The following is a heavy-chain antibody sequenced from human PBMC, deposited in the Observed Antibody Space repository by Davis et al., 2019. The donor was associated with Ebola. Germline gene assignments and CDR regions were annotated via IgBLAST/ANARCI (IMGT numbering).Heavy chain of an antibody. V-gene: IGHV4-34*01. CDR2: INHSGST. CDR3: ARETTVTLIDY. J-gene: IGHJ4*02. Sequence: SETLSLTCAVYGGSFSGYYRSWIRQPPGKGLEWIGEINHSGSTNYNPSLKSRVTISVDTSKNQFSLKLSSVTAADTAVYYCARETTVTLIDYWGQGTLVTVSS. CDR1: GGSFSGYY. D-gene: IGHD4-17*01.